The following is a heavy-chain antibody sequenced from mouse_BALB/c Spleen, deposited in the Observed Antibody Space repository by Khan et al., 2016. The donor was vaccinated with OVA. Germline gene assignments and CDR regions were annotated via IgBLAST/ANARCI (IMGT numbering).Heavy chain of an antibody. CDR2: IYPYNGGT. D-gene: IGHD1-1*01. CDR3: ARGSSWYFDV. J-gene: IGHJ1*01. CDR1: GYTFTDYN. Sequence: VQLQQSGPEVVKPGASVKISCKASGYTFTDYNMHWVKQSHGKSLEWIGYIYPYNGGTGYSQKFKSKATLTVDNSSSTAYMELRSLTSEDSTVYYGARGSSWYFDVWGAGTTVTVSS. V-gene: IGHV1S29*02.